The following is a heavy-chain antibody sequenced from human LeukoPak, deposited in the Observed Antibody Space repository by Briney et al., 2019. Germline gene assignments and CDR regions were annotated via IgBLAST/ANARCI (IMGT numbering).Heavy chain of an antibody. CDR1: GGTFSSYA. CDR3: ARGVLRFLEWYPRGAFDI. D-gene: IGHD3-3*01. V-gene: IGHV1-69*05. J-gene: IGHJ3*02. Sequence: GSSVKVSCKASGGTFSSYAISWVRQAPGQGLEWMGGIIPIFGTANYAQKFQGRVTITTDESTSTAYMELSSLRSEDTAVYYCARGVLRFLEWYPRGAFDIWGQGTMVTVSS. CDR2: IIPIFGTA.